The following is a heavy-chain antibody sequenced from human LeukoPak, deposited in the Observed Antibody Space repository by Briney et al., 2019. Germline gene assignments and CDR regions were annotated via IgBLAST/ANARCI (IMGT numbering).Heavy chain of an antibody. J-gene: IGHJ4*02. Sequence: QPSETLSLTCTVSGGSISSYYWSWIRQPPGKGLEWIGYIYYSGSTNYNPSLKSRVTISVDTSKNQFSLKLSSVTAADTAVYYCARAYSNYDYGESGTFDYWGQGTLVTVSS. CDR1: GGSISSYY. V-gene: IGHV4-59*01. CDR3: ARAYSNYDYGESGTFDY. D-gene: IGHD4-11*01. CDR2: IYYSGST.